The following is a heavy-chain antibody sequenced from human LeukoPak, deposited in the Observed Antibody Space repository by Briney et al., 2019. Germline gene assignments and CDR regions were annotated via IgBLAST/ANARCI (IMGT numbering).Heavy chain of an antibody. V-gene: IGHV4-34*01. J-gene: IGHJ4*02. CDR1: VGSLSGYY. Sequence: SETLSLTCAVYVGSLSGYYWSWIRQPPGKGLEWIGEINHSGSTNYNPSLKSRVTISVDTSKNQFSLKLNSVTAADTAVYYCARAVPRYYYFDYWGQGTLVTVSS. D-gene: IGHD4-17*01. CDR2: INHSGST. CDR3: ARAVPRYYYFDY.